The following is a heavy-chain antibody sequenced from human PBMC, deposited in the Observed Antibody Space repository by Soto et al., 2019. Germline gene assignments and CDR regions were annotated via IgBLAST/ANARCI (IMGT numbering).Heavy chain of an antibody. CDR1: GFSFGTYA. J-gene: IGHJ4*02. Sequence: EVQLLESGGALVQPGGSLRLSCAASGFSFGTYAMSWVRQAPGKGLEWVSGISASGGSTNYADSVKGRFSMSRDNSKNTLYLQMNRLRVEDTAVYYCAKDRITKVRGGYDYWGQGTLVTVSS. V-gene: IGHV3-23*01. CDR2: ISASGGST. D-gene: IGHD3-10*01. CDR3: AKDRITKVRGGYDY.